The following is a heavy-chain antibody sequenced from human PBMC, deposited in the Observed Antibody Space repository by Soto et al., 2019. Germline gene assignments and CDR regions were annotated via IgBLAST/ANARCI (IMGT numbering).Heavy chain of an antibody. CDR2: IIPLFGTT. J-gene: IGHJ4*02. CDR3: ARDLGSGYDPGDY. D-gene: IGHD5-12*01. V-gene: IGHV1-69*06. Sequence: QVQLVQSGAEVKKPGSSVKVSCKASGDTFSGYSISWVRQAPGQGLEWMGGIIPLFGTTNYAQRFQGRVTITADKSTSTAYTELSSLKSEDTAIYYCARDLGSGYDPGDYWGQVTLVTVSS. CDR1: GDTFSGYS.